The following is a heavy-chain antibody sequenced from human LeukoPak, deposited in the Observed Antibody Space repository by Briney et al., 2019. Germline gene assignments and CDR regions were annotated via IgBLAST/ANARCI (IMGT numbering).Heavy chain of an antibody. CDR3: TTGAGRYDPIIKDDY. Sequence: PGGSLRLSCAASGFTFSNAWMSWVRQAPGKGLEWVGRIKSKTDGGTTDYAAPMKGRFTISRDDSKNTLYLQMNSLKTEDTAVYYCTTGAGRYDPIIKDDYWGQGTLVTVSS. CDR1: GFTFSNAW. D-gene: IGHD3-10*01. CDR2: IKSKTDGGTT. V-gene: IGHV3-15*01. J-gene: IGHJ4*02.